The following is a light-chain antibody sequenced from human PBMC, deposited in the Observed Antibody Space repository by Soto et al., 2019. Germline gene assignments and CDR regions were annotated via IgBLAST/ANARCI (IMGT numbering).Light chain of an antibody. CDR3: SSYTSSSPV. CDR1: SSDVGGYNY. CDR2: DVS. Sequence: QSALTQPASVSGSPGQSITISCTGTSSDVGGYNYVSWYQQHPGKAPKLMIFDVSDRPSGVSNRFSGSKSGNTAFLTISGLQAGDEADYYCSSYTSSSPVFGGGTKLTVL. J-gene: IGLJ2*01. V-gene: IGLV2-14*01.